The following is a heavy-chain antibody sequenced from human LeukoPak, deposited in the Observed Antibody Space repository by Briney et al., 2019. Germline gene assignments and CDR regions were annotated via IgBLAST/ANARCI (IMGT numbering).Heavy chain of an antibody. V-gene: IGHV3-49*04. J-gene: IGHJ4*02. Sequence: GGSLRLSCTASGFTFGDYAMSWVRQAPGKGLEWVGFIRSKAYGGTTEYAASVKGRFTISRDDSKSIAYLQMNSLRAEDTAVYYCAKDGDSKLHGYYFDYWGQGTLVTVSS. CDR3: AKDGDSKLHGYYFDY. CDR1: GFTFGDYA. D-gene: IGHD2-2*03. CDR2: IRSKAYGGTT.